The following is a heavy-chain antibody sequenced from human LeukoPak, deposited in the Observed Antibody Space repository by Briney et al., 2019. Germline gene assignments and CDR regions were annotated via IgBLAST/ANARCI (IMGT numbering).Heavy chain of an antibody. Sequence: PGGSLRLSCAASGFTFSSYGMHWVRQAPGKGLEGGAVIWYDGSNKYYADSVKGRFTISRDNSKNTPYLQMNSLRAEDTAVYYCARGDILTGYWADYWGQGTLVTVSS. CDR3: ARGDILTGYWADY. CDR2: IWYDGSNK. V-gene: IGHV3-33*01. D-gene: IGHD3-9*01. J-gene: IGHJ4*02. CDR1: GFTFSSYG.